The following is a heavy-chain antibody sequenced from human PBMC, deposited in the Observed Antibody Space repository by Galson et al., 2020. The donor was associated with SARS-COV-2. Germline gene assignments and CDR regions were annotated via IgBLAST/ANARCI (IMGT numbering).Heavy chain of an antibody. V-gene: IGHV3-21*04. CDR1: GFSFSIYA. J-gene: IGHJ3*02. CDR3: ARKSPTGDAFDI. CDR2: TFSGPGFT. Sequence: GGSLRLSCAASGFSFSIYAMNWVRQTPGKGLEWVSTTFSGPGFTYYSDSVKGRFTISRDDANNSVYLQLNSLRVGDTAVYYCARKSPTGDAFDIWGQGTMVTVSS.